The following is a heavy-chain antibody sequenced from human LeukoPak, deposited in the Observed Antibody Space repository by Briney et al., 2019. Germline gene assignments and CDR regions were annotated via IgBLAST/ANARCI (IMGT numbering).Heavy chain of an antibody. CDR1: GYTFTSSG. J-gene: IGHJ6*03. CDR3: GRAGSYYYMDV. D-gene: IGHD1-1*01. Sequence: ASVKVSCKASGYTFTSSGISWVRQAPGQGLEWMGWIDGYNGNTNYAQKLQGRVTMTTDTSTTTAYMELRSLRLGDTAVYYCGRAGSYYYMDVWGKGTTVTVSS. CDR2: IDGYNGNT. V-gene: IGHV1-18*01.